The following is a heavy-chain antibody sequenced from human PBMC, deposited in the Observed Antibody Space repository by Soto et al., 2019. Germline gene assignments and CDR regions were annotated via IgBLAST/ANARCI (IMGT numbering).Heavy chain of an antibody. V-gene: IGHV5-10-1*01. CDR2: IDPSDSYT. CDR3: ARLTRNDFWSGYYLNYYYGMGV. J-gene: IGHJ6*02. Sequence: GESLKISCKGSGYSFTSYWISWVRQMPGKGLEWMGRIDPSDSYTNYSPSFQGHVTISADKSISTAYLQWSSLKASDTAMYYCARLTRNDFWSGYYLNYYYGMGVWGQGTTVTVSS. CDR1: GYSFTSYW. D-gene: IGHD3-3*01.